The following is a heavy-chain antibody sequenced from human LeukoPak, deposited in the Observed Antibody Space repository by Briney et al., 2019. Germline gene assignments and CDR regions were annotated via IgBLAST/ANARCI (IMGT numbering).Heavy chain of an antibody. CDR1: GFTFSSYA. CDR2: IGGSADST. D-gene: IGHD2-15*01. J-gene: IGHJ3*02. CDR3: AKDRGYCSGGSCYSAGHDAFDI. Sequence: GGSLRLSCAASGFTFSSYAMSWVRQTPGKGLEWVSGIGGSADSTYYADSVKGRFTISRDNSKNTLYLQMNSLRAEDTAVYYCAKDRGYCSGGSCYSAGHDAFDIWGQGTMVTVSS. V-gene: IGHV3-23*01.